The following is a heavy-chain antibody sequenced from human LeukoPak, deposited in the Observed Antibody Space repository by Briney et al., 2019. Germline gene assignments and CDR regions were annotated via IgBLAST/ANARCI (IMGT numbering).Heavy chain of an antibody. Sequence: SVKVSCKASGGTFSSYAISWVRQAPGQGLEWMGGIIPIFGTANYAQKFQGRVTITADESTSTAYMELSSLRSEDTAVYHCARDRRGYGILTGYSPDWFDPWGQGTLVTVSS. CDR2: IIPIFGTA. V-gene: IGHV1-69*13. CDR3: ARDRRGYGILTGYSPDWFDP. J-gene: IGHJ5*02. CDR1: GGTFSSYA. D-gene: IGHD3-9*01.